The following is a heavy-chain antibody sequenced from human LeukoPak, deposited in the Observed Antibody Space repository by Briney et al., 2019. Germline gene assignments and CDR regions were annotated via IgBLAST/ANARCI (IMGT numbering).Heavy chain of an antibody. CDR1: GFTFSDYY. CDR3: ARARPYSSGWQFDY. CDR2: ISSSGSTI. J-gene: IGHJ4*02. Sequence: GGSLRLSCAASGFTFSDYYMSWIRQAPGKGLEWVSYISSSGSTIYYADSVKGRFTISRDNAKNSPYLQMNSLRAEDTAVYYCARARPYSSGWQFDYWGQGTLVTVSS. D-gene: IGHD6-19*01. V-gene: IGHV3-11*01.